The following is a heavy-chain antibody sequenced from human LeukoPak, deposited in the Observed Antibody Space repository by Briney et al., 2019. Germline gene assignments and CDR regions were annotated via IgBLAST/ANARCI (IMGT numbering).Heavy chain of an antibody. V-gene: IGHV4-59*01. CDR2: IYYSGST. D-gene: IGHD2/OR15-2a*01. J-gene: IGHJ3*02. Sequence: PSETLSLTCTVSGGSISSYYWSWIRQPPGKGLEWIGYIYYSGSTNYNPSLKSRDTISVDTSKNQFSLKLSSVTAADTAVYYCARANREDAFDIWGQGTMVTVSS. CDR3: ARANREDAFDI. CDR1: GGSISSYY.